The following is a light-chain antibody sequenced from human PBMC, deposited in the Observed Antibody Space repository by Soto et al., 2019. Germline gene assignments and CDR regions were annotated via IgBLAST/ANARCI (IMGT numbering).Light chain of an antibody. Sequence: QLVLTQSPSASGSPGQSVTISCTGTSSDVGGHNYVSWYQHHPGKAPKLIIYEVSKRPSGVPDRFSGSKSGNTASLTVSGLQAEDEAVYYCSSTAGNNNLVFGGGTKVTVL. V-gene: IGLV2-8*01. J-gene: IGLJ3*02. CDR1: SSDVGGHNY. CDR3: SSTAGNNNLV. CDR2: EVS.